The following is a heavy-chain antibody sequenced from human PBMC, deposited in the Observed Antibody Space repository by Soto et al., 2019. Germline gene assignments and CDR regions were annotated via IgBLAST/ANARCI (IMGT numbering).Heavy chain of an antibody. CDR1: GFSLSNARMS. V-gene: IGHV2-26*01. Sequence: QVTLKESGPVLVKPTETLTLTCTVSGFSLSNARMSVSWIRQPPGKALEWLAHIFSNDEKSYSTSLRSRLTISKDTSKSQVVLTMTNMDPVDTATYYCARSRGYNYGISIFDYWGQGTLVTVSS. D-gene: IGHD5-18*01. CDR3: ARSRGYNYGISIFDY. CDR2: IFSNDEK. J-gene: IGHJ4*02.